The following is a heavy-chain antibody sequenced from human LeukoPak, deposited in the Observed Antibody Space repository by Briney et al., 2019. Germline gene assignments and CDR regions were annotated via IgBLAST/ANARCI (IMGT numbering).Heavy chain of an antibody. D-gene: IGHD3/OR15-3a*01. CDR1: GFTFDDYA. CDR3: ARDWTGVDY. J-gene: IGHJ4*02. V-gene: IGHV3-9*01. Sequence: SLRLSCAASGFTFDDYAMHWVRQAPGKGLEWVSGISWNSGSIGYADSVKGRFTISRDNAKNSLYLQMNSLRAEDTAVYYCARDWTGVDYWGQGTLVTVSS. CDR2: ISWNSGSI.